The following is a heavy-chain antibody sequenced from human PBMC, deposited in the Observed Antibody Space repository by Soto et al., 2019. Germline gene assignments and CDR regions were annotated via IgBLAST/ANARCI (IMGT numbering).Heavy chain of an antibody. V-gene: IGHV1-69*08. J-gene: IGHJ4*02. CDR1: GGTLSSYN. D-gene: IGHD2-21*02. Sequence: QVQLVQSGAEVKKPGSSVKVSCKASGGTLSSYNISWVRQAPGQGLEWMGRIIPILGIANYAQKFQGRVTITADQSTSTAYMELSSLRSEDTAVYYCARETAIFHFDFDYWGQGTLVTVSS. CDR3: ARETAIFHFDFDY. CDR2: IIPILGIA.